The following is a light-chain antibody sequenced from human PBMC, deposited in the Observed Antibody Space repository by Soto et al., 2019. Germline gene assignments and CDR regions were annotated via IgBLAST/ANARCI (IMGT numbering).Light chain of an antibody. CDR2: AAS. CDR3: QQSFSSPPWT. Sequence: DIQMTQSPSSLSASVGDRVTIACRASQSIDRYLNWYRQKPGKAPELLIYAASTLQSEVPSRFSGSTSGTEVTLTISSLQTEDFATYYCQQSFSSPPWTFGQGTKVEIK. V-gene: IGKV1-39*01. CDR1: QSIDRY. J-gene: IGKJ1*01.